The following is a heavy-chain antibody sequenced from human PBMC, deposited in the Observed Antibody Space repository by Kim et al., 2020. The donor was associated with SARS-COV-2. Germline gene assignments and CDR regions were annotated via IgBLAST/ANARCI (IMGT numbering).Heavy chain of an antibody. CDR3: AKVRARLLGYYYYGMDV. V-gene: IGHV3-23*01. J-gene: IGHJ6*02. Sequence: GGSLRLSCAASGFTFSSYAMSWVRQAPGKGLEWVSAISGSGGSTYYADSVKGRFTSSRDNSKNTLYLQMNSLRAEDTAVYYCAKVRARLLGYYYYGMDVWGQGTTVTVSS. CDR1: GFTFSSYA. D-gene: IGHD2-8*02. CDR2: ISGSGGST.